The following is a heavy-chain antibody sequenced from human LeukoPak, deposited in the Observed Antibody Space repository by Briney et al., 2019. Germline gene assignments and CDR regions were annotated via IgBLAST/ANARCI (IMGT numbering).Heavy chain of an antibody. CDR2: IYYSGST. J-gene: IGHJ4*02. V-gene: IGHV4-39*07. D-gene: IGHD1-14*01. CDR1: GGSISSSSYY. Sequence: PSETLSLTCTVSGGSISSSSYYWGWIRQPPGKGLEWIGSIYYSGSTYYNPSLKSRITISLDTSKNRFSLKLTSVTAADTADYYCARNPPATAEFYFDFWGQGTLVTVSS. CDR3: ARNPPATAEFYFDF.